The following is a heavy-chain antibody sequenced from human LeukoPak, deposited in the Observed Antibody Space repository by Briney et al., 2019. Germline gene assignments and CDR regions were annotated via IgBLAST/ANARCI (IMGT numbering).Heavy chain of an antibody. J-gene: IGHJ4*02. D-gene: IGHD3-10*01. V-gene: IGHV3-66*01. CDR1: GFTFRRYA. Sequence: RGPLRLSCAASGFTFRRYAMNWVRQAPGKGLEWVSVIYSGGSTYYADSVKGRFTISRDNSKNTLYLQMNSLRAEDTAVYYCATYYYGSGSYPPRDYWGQGTLVTVSS. CDR3: ATYYYGSGSYPPRDY. CDR2: IYSGGST.